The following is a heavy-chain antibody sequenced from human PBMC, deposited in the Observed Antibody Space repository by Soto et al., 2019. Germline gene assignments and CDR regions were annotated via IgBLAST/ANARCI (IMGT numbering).Heavy chain of an antibody. D-gene: IGHD3-3*01. J-gene: IGHJ6*02. V-gene: IGHV1-46*01. CDR1: GYTFTSYY. CDR3: ARDRITIFGVVNPSMDV. Sequence: ASVKVSCKASGYTFTSYYMHWVRQAPGQGLEWMGIINPSGGSTSYAQKFHGRVTMTRDTSTSTVYMELSSLRSEGTAVYYCARDRITIFGVVNPSMDVWGQGTTVTVS. CDR2: INPSGGST.